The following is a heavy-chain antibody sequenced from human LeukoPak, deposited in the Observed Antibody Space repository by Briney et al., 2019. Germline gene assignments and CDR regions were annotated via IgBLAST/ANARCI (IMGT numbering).Heavy chain of an antibody. V-gene: IGHV3-30-3*01. Sequence: PGRSLRLSCAASGFTFSSYAMHWVRQAPGKGLEWVAVISYDGSNKYYADSVKGRFTISRDDSKNTLYLQMNSLRAEDTAVYYCARDDRHSLAGSYYYWGQGTLVTVSS. CDR1: GFTFSSYA. CDR2: ISYDGSNK. J-gene: IGHJ4*02. D-gene: IGHD3-10*01. CDR3: ARDDRHSLAGSYYY.